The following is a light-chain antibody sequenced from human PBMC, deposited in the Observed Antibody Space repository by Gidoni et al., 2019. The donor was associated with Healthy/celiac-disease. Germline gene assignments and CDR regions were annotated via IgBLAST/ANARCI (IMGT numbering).Light chain of an antibody. CDR2: EVI. V-gene: IGLV2-23*02. CDR1: SSDVGSYNL. Sequence: QSALTQPASVSGSPGQSITISCTGTSSDVGSYNLVSWYQQHPGKAHKIMIYEVIKGPSGVSNRFAGSKSGNTAFLTISGRQAEDEADYYCCSYAGSREVVFGGGTKLTVL. J-gene: IGLJ2*01. CDR3: CSYAGSREVV.